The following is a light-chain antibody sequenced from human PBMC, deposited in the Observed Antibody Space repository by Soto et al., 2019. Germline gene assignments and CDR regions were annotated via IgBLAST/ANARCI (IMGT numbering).Light chain of an antibody. CDR1: QSILYSSNNKNY. CDR3: HHYYTTPPGT. V-gene: IGKV4-1*01. Sequence: DIVVAQSPDSLAVSLGETATINCRSSQSILYSSNNKNYLAWYQQKPGQPPKLLIYWASTRDSGVTDRFSGSGSETDFTLTISSLQPDDAAVYYCHHYYTTPPGTFGQGTRVEI. J-gene: IGKJ1*01. CDR2: WAS.